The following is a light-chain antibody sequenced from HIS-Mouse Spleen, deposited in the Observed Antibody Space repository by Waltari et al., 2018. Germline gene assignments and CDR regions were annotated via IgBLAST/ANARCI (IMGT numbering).Light chain of an antibody. CDR2: KVS. Sequence: DVVMTQSPLSLPVTLGQPASISCRSSKSLVHSDGNTFVNWFQQRPGQSPRRLIYKVSNRDSGVPDRFSGSGSGTDFTLKISRVEAEDVGVYYCMQGTHWPPWTFGQGTKVEIK. V-gene: IGKV2-30*02. CDR3: MQGTHWPPWT. J-gene: IGKJ1*01. CDR1: KSLVHSDGNTF.